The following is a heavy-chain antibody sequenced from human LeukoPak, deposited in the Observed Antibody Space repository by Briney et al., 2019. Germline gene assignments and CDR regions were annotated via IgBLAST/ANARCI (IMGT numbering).Heavy chain of an antibody. V-gene: IGHV3-23*01. Sequence: PGGSLRLSCAASGFTFSSYAMNWVRQAPGKGLEWVSAIGSSGGGTCYPDSVKGRFTVSRDNSKNTLYLQMNSLSAEDTAVYYCAKYGASGGSHGMDVWGQGATVTVSS. CDR1: GFTFSSYA. CDR3: AKYGASGGSHGMDV. J-gene: IGHJ6*02. CDR2: IGSSGGGT. D-gene: IGHD4/OR15-4a*01.